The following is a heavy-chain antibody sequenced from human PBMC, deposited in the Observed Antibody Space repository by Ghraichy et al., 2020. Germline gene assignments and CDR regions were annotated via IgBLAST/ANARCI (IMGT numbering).Heavy chain of an antibody. CDR3: VRGGGLAKRGTTSRVGTAMDV. J-gene: IGHJ6*02. Sequence: GESLNISCAASGFSFSSYTIHWVRQGPGKRLVWVARISRDGSLINYADFVKGRFTISRNNATNTVNLEMRSLGAEDSAVYFCVRGGGLAKRGTTSRVGTAMDVWGQGTTVTVSS. CDR1: GFSFSSYT. CDR2: ISRDGSLI. V-gene: IGHV3-74*01. D-gene: IGHD6-13*01.